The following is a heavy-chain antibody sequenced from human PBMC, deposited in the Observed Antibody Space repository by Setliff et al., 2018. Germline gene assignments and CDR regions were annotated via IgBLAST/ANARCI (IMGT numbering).Heavy chain of an antibody. V-gene: IGHV4-4*02. Sequence: SETLSLTCAVSGGSISSSNWWSWVRQPPGKGLEWIGEIYHSGSTYYNPSLKSRVTISVDTSKNQLSLKLNSVTAADTAVYYCARRETYYNFWSGYYAYWGQGTLVTVSS. CDR1: GGSISSSNW. J-gene: IGHJ4*02. D-gene: IGHD3-3*01. CDR3: ARRETYYNFWSGYYAY. CDR2: IYHSGST.